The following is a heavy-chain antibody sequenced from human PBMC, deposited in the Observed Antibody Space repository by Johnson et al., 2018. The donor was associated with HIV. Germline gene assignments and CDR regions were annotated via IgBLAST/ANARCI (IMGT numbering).Heavy chain of an antibody. J-gene: IGHJ3*02. CDR1: GFTFSTYA. V-gene: IGHV3-30-3*02. CDR3: AKDTSSSWSLDAFDI. CDR2: ISYDGSKK. Sequence: QVQLVESGGGLVQPGGSLRLSCAASGFTFSTYAIHWVRQAPGKGLEWVAAISYDGSKKYYADSVKGRFTIARDNSKNTLYLQMNSRRAEDTAVYYCAKDTSSSWSLDAFDIWGQGTMVTVSS. D-gene: IGHD6-13*01.